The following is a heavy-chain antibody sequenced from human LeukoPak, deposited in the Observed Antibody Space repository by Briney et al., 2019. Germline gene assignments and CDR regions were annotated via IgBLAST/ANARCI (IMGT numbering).Heavy chain of an antibody. Sequence: SGGSLRLSCAASGFTFSSYWMSWVRQAPGKGLEWVANIKQDGSEKYYVDSVKGRFTISRDNAKDSLFLQMNSLRAEDTAAYYCARDTPYYDFWSGYASNWLDPWGQGTLVTVSS. J-gene: IGHJ5*02. D-gene: IGHD3-3*01. CDR1: GFTFSSYW. V-gene: IGHV3-7*01. CDR2: IKQDGSEK. CDR3: ARDTPYYDFWSGYASNWLDP.